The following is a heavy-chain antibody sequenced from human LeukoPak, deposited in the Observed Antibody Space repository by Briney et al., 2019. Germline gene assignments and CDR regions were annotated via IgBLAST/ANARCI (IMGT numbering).Heavy chain of an antibody. D-gene: IGHD6-6*01. CDR3: ARLRSDSSELYFDL. CDR1: GDSISTYF. Sequence: KPSETLSLTCTVFGDSISTYFWSWIRQPPGKGLEWIGYVYYSGSTNYNPSLESRITVSVDTSKNQFSLRLSSVTAADTAVYFCARLRSDSSELYFDLWGRGTLVTVSS. J-gene: IGHJ2*01. CDR2: VYYSGST. V-gene: IGHV4-59*01.